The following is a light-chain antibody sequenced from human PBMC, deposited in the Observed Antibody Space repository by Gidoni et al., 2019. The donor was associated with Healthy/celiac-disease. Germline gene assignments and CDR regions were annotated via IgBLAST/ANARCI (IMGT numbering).Light chain of an antibody. V-gene: IGLV3-1*01. J-gene: IGLJ2*01. CDR1: KLGDKY. Sequence: SYELTQPPSVSVSPGQTASITCAGDKLGDKYACWYQQKPGQSPVLVIYQDSKRPSGIPERFSGSNSGNTATLTISGTQAMDEADYSCQAWDSSTSLVVFGGGTKLTVL. CDR3: QAWDSSTSLVV. CDR2: QDS.